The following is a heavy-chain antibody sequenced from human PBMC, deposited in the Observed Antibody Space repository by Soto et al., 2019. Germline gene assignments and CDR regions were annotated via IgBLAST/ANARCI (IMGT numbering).Heavy chain of an antibody. CDR1: GFRFSGYG. J-gene: IGHJ4*02. V-gene: IGHV3-33*01. D-gene: IGHD3-10*01. CDR2: IWHDGTNE. Sequence: QVQLVESGGGVVQPGRSLRLSCAASGFRFSGYGMHWLLQAPGKGLEWVAVIWHDGTNEKYSDSAKGRFTISRDNSKNTLYLQMNSLRAEDTAVYFCARDYNSGSYFDYWGQETRVTVSS. CDR3: ARDYNSGSYFDY.